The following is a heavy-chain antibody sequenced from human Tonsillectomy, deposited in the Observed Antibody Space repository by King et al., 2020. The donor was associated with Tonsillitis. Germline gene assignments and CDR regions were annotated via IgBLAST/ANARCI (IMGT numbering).Heavy chain of an antibody. CDR1: GFTFSSYA. J-gene: IGHJ3*02. V-gene: IGHV3-30*04. Sequence: VQLVESGGGVVQPGRSLRLSCAASGFTFSSYAMHWVRQAPGKGLEWVAVISYDGSNKYYADSVKGRFTISRDNSKNTLYLQMNSLRAEDTAVYYCARDRLLGDSSGNWDASDIWGQGTMVTVSS. D-gene: IGHD3-22*01. CDR3: ARDRLLGDSSGNWDASDI. CDR2: ISYDGSNK.